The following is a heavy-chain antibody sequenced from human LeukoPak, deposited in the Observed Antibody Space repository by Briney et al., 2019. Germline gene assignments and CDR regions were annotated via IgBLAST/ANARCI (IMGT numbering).Heavy chain of an antibody. J-gene: IGHJ3*02. Sequence: PWVSLSLSCAASGFNFSSYSMNWVRQAPGKGLEWGSYISVSSATIYYPDSVKGRFTISRDNAKNSLYLQMNSLRAEDTAVYYCARDGVVLQAFDIWGQGTMVTVSS. V-gene: IGHV3-48*01. CDR2: ISVSSATI. CDR3: ARDGVVLQAFDI. D-gene: IGHD2-2*01. CDR1: GFNFSSYS.